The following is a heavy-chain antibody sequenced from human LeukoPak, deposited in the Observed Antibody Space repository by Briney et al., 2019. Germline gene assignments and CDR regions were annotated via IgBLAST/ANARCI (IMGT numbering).Heavy chain of an antibody. CDR2: IYYTGST. V-gene: IGHV4-31*03. J-gene: IGHJ4*02. CDR1: GASISSGGYY. D-gene: IGHD3-10*01. Sequence: SETLSLTCTVSGASISSGGYYWSWIRQHPGKGLELIAYIYYTGSTYYNPSLRSRISISVDTSKNQFSLRLNSVTAADTAVYYCATWRGVFDWGQGTLVTVSS. CDR3: ATWRGVFD.